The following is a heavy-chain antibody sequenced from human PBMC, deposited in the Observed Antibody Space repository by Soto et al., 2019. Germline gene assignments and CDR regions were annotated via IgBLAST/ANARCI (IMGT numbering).Heavy chain of an antibody. J-gene: IGHJ5*01. D-gene: IGHD5-12*01. Sequence: EVQLLESGGGLVQPGGSLRLSCAASGFTFSSYAMSWVRQAPGKGLEWVSAISGSGGSTFYADSVKGRFTISRDTSKNTLFLQMNSLRAEDTAVYYCAKDRGRGSDWFDSWGQGTLVTVSS. V-gene: IGHV3-23*01. CDR3: AKDRGRGSDWFDS. CDR2: ISGSGGST. CDR1: GFTFSSYA.